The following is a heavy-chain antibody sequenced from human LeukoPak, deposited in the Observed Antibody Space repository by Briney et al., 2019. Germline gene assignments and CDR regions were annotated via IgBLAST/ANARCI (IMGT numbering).Heavy chain of an antibody. CDR1: GFTFSTYG. Sequence: GGSLRLSCAASGFTFSTYGMHWVRQAPGKGLEWVSYISSSSSYTNYADSVKGRFTISRDNAKNSLYLQMNSLRAEDTAVYYCARDGRGGVVPAADYWGQGTLVTVSS. V-gene: IGHV3-21*05. J-gene: IGHJ4*02. D-gene: IGHD2-2*01. CDR2: ISSSSSYT. CDR3: ARDGRGGVVPAADY.